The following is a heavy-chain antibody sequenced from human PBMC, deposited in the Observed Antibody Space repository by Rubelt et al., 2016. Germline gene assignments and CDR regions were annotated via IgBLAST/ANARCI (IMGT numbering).Heavy chain of an antibody. V-gene: IGHV4-39*07. CDR3: ARAVSVVVTAIPGHGMDV. Sequence: YIGSTYYNPSLKIRVTISVDTSKNQFSLNLSSVTAADTAVYYCARAVSVVVTAIPGHGMDVWGQGTTVTVSS. D-gene: IGHD2-21*02. J-gene: IGHJ6*02. CDR2: YIGST.